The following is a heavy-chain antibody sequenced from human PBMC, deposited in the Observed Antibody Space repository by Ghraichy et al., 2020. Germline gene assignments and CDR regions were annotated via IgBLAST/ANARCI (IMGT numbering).Heavy chain of an antibody. CDR2: INAGNGNT. D-gene: IGHD6-13*01. Sequence: ASVKVSCKASGYTFTSYAMHWVRQAPGQRLEWMGWINAGNGNTKYSQKFQGRVTITRDTSASTAYMELSSLRSEDTAVYYCARVRDSTNAFDIWGQGTMVTVSS. J-gene: IGHJ3*02. CDR3: ARVRDSTNAFDI. CDR1: GYTFTSYA. V-gene: IGHV1-3*01.